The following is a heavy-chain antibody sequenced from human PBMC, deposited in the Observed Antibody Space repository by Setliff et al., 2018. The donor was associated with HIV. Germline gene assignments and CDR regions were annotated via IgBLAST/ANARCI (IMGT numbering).Heavy chain of an antibody. CDR1: GYTFTGYY. D-gene: IGHD2-8*01. CDR2: VNPNSGGT. J-gene: IGHJ3*02. V-gene: IGHV1-2*06. CDR3: ASKLYCTYGVCLDAFDI. Sequence: GASVKVSCKASGYTFTGYYTHWVRQAPGQGLEWMGRVNPNSGGTNYAQKFQGRVTMTRDTSISTAYMELSRLRSDDTAVYYCASKLYCTYGVCLDAFDIWGQGTMVTVSS.